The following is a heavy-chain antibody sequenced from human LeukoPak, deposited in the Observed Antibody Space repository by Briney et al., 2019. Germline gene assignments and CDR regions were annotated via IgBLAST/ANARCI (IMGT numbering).Heavy chain of an antibody. Sequence: TRRCLCPSRAVSGFTPSNFWMSWVRQAAGNGLGWVASIKKDGSEEYYVNSVKGRFTISRDNAKNSLYLQMNSLRAEDTAVYYCASFRRTGAGHTGLDYGHRRTLVTVS. CDR1: GFTPSNFW. CDR2: IKKDGSEE. J-gene: IGHJ4*02. V-gene: IGHV3-7*01. D-gene: IGHD1/OR15-1a*01. CDR3: ASFRRTGAGHTGLDY.